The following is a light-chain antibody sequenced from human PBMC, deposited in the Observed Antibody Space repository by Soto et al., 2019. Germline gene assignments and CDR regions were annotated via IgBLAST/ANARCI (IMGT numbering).Light chain of an antibody. V-gene: IGKV3-20*01. Sequence: EIVLTQSPVTLSLSPGEIATLACRAIQSVSRSYLACYQQKPGQAPRLLIYGASSRATGIPERFSGSGSGTDLLLTISRREPEDFAVSYCQQYGSSHRFTFGPGTKVDIK. CDR2: GAS. CDR3: QQYGSSHRFT. CDR1: QSVSRSY. J-gene: IGKJ3*01.